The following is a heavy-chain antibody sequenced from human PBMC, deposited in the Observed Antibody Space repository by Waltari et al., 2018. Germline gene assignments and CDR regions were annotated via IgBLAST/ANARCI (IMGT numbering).Heavy chain of an antibody. CDR3: ARGMTTLAVDAFDI. D-gene: IGHD3-16*01. CDR2: VIPIFGKG. CDR1: GGTFSSYA. J-gene: IGHJ3*02. V-gene: IGHV1-69*05. Sequence: QVQLVQSGAEVKKPGSSVKVSCKASGGTFSSYAISWVRQAPGQGLEWMGGVIPIFGKGNYAKKYQGRVTITTDESTSTAYMELSSLRSEDTAVYYCARGMTTLAVDAFDIWGQGTMVTVSS.